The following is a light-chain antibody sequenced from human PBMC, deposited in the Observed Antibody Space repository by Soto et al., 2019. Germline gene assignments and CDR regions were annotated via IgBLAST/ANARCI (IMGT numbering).Light chain of an antibody. V-gene: IGKV3-11*01. Sequence: EIVLTQSPATLSLSAGERATLSCRASQSVVTYLAWYQHKPGQAPRLRIYDASNRATGIPARFSGSGSGTDFTLIISSLEPEDFAVYYCQQRSTWPLTFGGGTKVEIK. CDR1: QSVVTY. J-gene: IGKJ4*01. CDR3: QQRSTWPLT. CDR2: DAS.